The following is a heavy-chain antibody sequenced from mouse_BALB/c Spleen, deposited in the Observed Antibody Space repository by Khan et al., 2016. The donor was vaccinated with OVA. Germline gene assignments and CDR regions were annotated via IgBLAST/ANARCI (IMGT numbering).Heavy chain of an antibody. V-gene: IGHV3-8*02. CDR2: IIYSGSI. Sequence: EVQLQESGPSLVKPSQTLSLTCSVTGDSITSGYWCWIRKFPGNKLEYMGYIIYSGSIYYNPSLKSRISITRHTSKNQYSLQLNSVTTEETASYCWARSTYRFAFVYWGQGTLVTVSA. J-gene: IGHJ3*01. CDR3: ARSTYRFAFVY. CDR1: GDSITSGY. D-gene: IGHD2-14*01.